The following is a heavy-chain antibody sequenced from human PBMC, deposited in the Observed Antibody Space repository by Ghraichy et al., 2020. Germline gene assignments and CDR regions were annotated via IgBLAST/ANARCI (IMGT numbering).Heavy chain of an antibody. J-gene: IGHJ4*02. CDR3: ARDNNWASDY. Sequence: GGSLRLSCVASGFTFSTYNMNWVRQAPGKGLEWISYISPTSRNIFYADSVRGRFTISRDNAKNSLYLQLNSLTAEDAGIYYCARDNNWASDYWGQGTLVTVSS. V-gene: IGHV3-48*04. D-gene: IGHD1-1*01. CDR1: GFTFSTYN. CDR2: ISPTSRNI.